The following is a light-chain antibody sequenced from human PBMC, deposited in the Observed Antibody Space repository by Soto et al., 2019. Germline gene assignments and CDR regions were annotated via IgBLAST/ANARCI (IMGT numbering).Light chain of an antibody. V-gene: IGLV2-14*01. Sequence: QSALTQPASVSGSPGQSITISCTGTSTDIGGYNFVSWYHQHPGKAPKLLIYSVTNRPSGIPDRFSGSKSGNAASLTISGLQAEDGADYYCASYATSRTLVFGGGTKLTVL. CDR2: SVT. CDR1: STDIGGYNF. CDR3: ASYATSRTLV. J-gene: IGLJ2*01.